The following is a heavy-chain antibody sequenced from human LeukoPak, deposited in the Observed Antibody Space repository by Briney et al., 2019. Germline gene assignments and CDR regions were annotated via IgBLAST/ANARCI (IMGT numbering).Heavy chain of an antibody. CDR3: ATTLAEWWRPHAFDI. V-gene: IGHV4-39*01. CDR1: GGSISSSSYY. CDR2: IYYSGST. J-gene: IGHJ3*02. Sequence: SETLSLTCTVSGGSISSSSYYWGWIRQPPGKGLEWIGSIYYSGSTYYNPSLKSRVTISVDTSKNQFSLKLSSVTAADTAVYYCATTLAEWWRPHAFDIWGQGTMVTVSS. D-gene: IGHD2-15*01.